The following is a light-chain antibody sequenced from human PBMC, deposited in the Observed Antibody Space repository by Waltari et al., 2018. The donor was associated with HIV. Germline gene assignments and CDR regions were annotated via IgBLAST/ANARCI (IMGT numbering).Light chain of an antibody. V-gene: IGKV3-20*01. Sequence: EIVLTQSPGTLSLSPGERATLSCRASQSVTNNYLAWYQQKPGRAPRLLIYGASTRAAGIPDKFSGSGSGTDFTLTISRLEPEDFAVYYCQQYVTSPSFGGGTKVEIK. CDR2: GAS. CDR3: QQYVTSPS. J-gene: IGKJ4*01. CDR1: QSVTNNY.